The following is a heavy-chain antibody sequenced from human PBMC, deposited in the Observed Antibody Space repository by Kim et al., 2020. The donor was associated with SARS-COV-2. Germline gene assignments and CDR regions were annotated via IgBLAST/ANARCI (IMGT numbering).Heavy chain of an antibody. CDR2: IRSKANSYAT. J-gene: IGHJ6*02. CDR3: TRHGKIADSYYYGMDV. Sequence: GGSLRLSCAASGFTFSGSAMHWVRQASGKGLEWVGRIRSKANSYATAYAASVKGRFTISRDDSKNTAYLQMNSLKTEDTAVYYCTRHGKIADSYYYGMDVWGQGTTVTVSS. V-gene: IGHV3-73*01. D-gene: IGHD1-26*01. CDR1: GFTFSGSA.